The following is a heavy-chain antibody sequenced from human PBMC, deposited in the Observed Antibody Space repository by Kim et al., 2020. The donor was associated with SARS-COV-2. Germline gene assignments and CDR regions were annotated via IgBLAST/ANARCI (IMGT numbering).Heavy chain of an antibody. CDR3: AKDRVGPGGMDV. D-gene: IGHD3-10*01. Sequence: GGSLRLSCAASGFTFSSYGMHWVRQAPGKGLEWVAVISYDGSNKYYADSVKGRFTISRDNSKNTLYLQMNSLRAEDTAVYYCAKDRVGPGGMDVWGQGTTVTVSS. CDR2: ISYDGSNK. V-gene: IGHV3-30*18. J-gene: IGHJ6*02. CDR1: GFTFSSYG.